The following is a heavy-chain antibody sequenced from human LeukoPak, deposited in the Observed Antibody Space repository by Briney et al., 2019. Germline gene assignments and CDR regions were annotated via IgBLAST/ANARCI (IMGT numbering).Heavy chain of an antibody. CDR3: ARGRGWLQPTDY. D-gene: IGHD5-24*01. CDR1: GDSISSSHYY. Sequence: SETLSLTCTVSGDSISSSHYYWGWIRQSPGKGLEWIGSIYSGGETHYNPSLNSRVTISVDTSKNRFSLKLSSVTAADTAVYYCARGRGWLQPTDYWGQGTLVTVSS. J-gene: IGHJ4*02. CDR2: IYSGGET. V-gene: IGHV4-39*07.